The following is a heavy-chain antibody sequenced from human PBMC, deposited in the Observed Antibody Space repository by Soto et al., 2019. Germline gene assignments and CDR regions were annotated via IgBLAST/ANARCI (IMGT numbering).Heavy chain of an antibody. J-gene: IGHJ4*02. Sequence: SLRLSCAASGFTFDDYAMHWVRQAPGKGLEWVSGISWNSGSIGYADSVKGRFTISRDNAKNSLYLQMNSLRAEDTALYYCAKATPTGPSYFDYWGQGTLLTVSS. CDR2: ISWNSGSI. V-gene: IGHV3-9*01. CDR1: GFTFDDYA. CDR3: AKATPTGPSYFDY.